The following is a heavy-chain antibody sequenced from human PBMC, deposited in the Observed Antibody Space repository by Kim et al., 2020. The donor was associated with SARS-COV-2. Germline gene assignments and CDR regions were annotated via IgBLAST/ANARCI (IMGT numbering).Heavy chain of an antibody. CDR3: ARELRYFDWYEAYYYGMDV. D-gene: IGHD3-9*01. J-gene: IGHJ6*02. Sequence: SVKGRFTISRDNSKNTLYLQMNSLRAEDTAVYYCARELRYFDWYEAYYYGMDVWGQGTTVTVSS. V-gene: IGHV3-30*07.